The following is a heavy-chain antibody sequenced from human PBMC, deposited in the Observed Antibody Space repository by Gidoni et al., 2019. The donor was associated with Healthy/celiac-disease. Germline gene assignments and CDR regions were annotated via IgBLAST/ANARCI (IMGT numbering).Heavy chain of an antibody. V-gene: IGHV3-53*01. CDR3: ARVDGDYPYYFDY. CDR1: GFTVSSNY. Sequence: EVQLVESGGGLIQPGGSLRLSCAASGFTVSSNYMSWVRQAPGKGLEWVSVIDSGGSTYYADSVKGRFTISRDNSKNTLYLQMNSLRAEDTAVYYCARVDGDYPYYFDYWGQGTLVTVSS. CDR2: IDSGGST. D-gene: IGHD4-17*01. J-gene: IGHJ4*02.